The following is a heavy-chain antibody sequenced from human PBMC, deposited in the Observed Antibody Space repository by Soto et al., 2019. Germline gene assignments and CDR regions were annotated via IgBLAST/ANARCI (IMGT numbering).Heavy chain of an antibody. CDR1: GYTFTSYD. Sequence: QVQLVQSGAEVKKPGASVKVSCKASGYTFTSYDINWVRQATGQGLEWMGWMNPNSGNTGYAQKFQGRVTMTRNTSISKAYMELRSLRSEDTAVYYCARVLSWASYYDFWSGYYNYYYYGMDVWGQGTTVTVSS. D-gene: IGHD3-3*01. V-gene: IGHV1-8*01. CDR2: MNPNSGNT. J-gene: IGHJ6*02. CDR3: ARVLSWASYYDFWSGYYNYYYYGMDV.